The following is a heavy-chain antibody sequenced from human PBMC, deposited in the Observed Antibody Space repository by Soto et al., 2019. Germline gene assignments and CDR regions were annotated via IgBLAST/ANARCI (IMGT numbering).Heavy chain of an antibody. CDR3: ARAPFLTGYLDF. D-gene: IGHD3-9*01. J-gene: IGHJ4*02. CDR2: ISSSGGSI. Sequence: GGSLRLSCATSGFTFSSYEMNWVRQAPGKGLEWVSYISSSGGSIYYADSVKGRFTISRDNAKKSLYLEINSLRAEDTAVYYCARAPFLTGYLDFWGQGTLVTVSS. V-gene: IGHV3-48*03. CDR1: GFTFSSYE.